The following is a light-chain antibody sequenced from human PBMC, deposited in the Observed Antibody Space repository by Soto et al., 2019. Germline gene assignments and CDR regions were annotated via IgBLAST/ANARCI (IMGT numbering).Light chain of an antibody. CDR2: EVN. CDR1: SSNVGSYKL. V-gene: IGLV2-14*02. Sequence: QSVLTQPASVSGSPGQSITISCTGTSSNVGSYKLVSWYQQHPGKAPKLMIFEVNKRPSGISSRFSGSKSGNTASLTISGLQAEDEADYYCASYTSSSTSVIFGRGTQLTVL. CDR3: ASYTSSSTSVI. J-gene: IGLJ2*01.